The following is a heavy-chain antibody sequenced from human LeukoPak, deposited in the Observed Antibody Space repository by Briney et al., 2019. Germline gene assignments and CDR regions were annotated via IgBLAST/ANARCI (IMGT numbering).Heavy chain of an antibody. V-gene: IGHV1-18*01. J-gene: IGHJ4*02. Sequence: ASVKVSCKASGYTFTSYGISWVRQAPGQGLEWMGWISAYNGNTNYAQKLQGRVTITTDESTSTAYMELSSLRSEDTAVYYCAREGSIAAREGFDYWGQGTLVTVSS. CDR2: ISAYNGNT. CDR1: GYTFTSYG. D-gene: IGHD6-6*01. CDR3: AREGSIAAREGFDY.